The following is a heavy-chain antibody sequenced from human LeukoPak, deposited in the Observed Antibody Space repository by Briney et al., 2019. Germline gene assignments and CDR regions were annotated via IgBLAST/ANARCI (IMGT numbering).Heavy chain of an antibody. V-gene: IGHV3-48*01. Sequence: GGSLRLSCAASRFTFSSYSMNWVRQAPGKGLEWVSYISSSSSSIYYADSVKGRFTISRDNAKNSLYLQMNSLRTEDTAVYYCALHGGSIWGQGTMVTVSS. D-gene: IGHD6-25*01. J-gene: IGHJ3*02. CDR1: RFTFSSYS. CDR2: ISSSSSSI. CDR3: ALHGGSI.